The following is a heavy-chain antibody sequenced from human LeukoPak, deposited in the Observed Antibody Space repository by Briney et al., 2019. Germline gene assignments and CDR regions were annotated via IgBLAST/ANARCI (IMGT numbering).Heavy chain of an antibody. J-gene: IGHJ4*02. CDR2: IYYSGST. CDR3: ARQLWHQRCYFDY. CDR1: GGSLSSSSYY. Sequence: SETLSLTCTVSGGSLSSSSYYWGWIRQPPGKGLEWIGSIYYSGSTYYNPSLKSRVTISVDTSKNQFSLKLSSVTAADTAVYYCARQLWHQRCYFDYWGQGTLVTVSS. V-gene: IGHV4-39*01. D-gene: IGHD5-18*01.